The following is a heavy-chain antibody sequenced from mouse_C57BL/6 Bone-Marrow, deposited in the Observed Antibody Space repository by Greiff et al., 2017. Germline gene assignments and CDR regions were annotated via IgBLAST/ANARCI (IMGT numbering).Heavy chain of an antibody. CDR1: GFTFSSYA. CDR2: ISDGGSYT. D-gene: IGHD3-2*02. J-gene: IGHJ3*01. CDR3: ARDSSGPFAY. V-gene: IGHV5-4*01. Sequence: EVKLVESGGGLVKPGGSLKISCAASGFTFSSYAMSWVRQTPEKRLEWVATISDGGSYTYYPDNVKGRFTISRDNAKNNLYLQMSHLKSEDTAMYYCARDSSGPFAYWGQGTLVTVSA.